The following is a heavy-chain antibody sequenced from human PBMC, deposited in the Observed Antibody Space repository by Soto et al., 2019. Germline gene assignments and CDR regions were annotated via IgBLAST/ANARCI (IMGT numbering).Heavy chain of an antibody. CDR2: INPNSGGT. J-gene: IGHJ5*02. CDR1: GYTFTGYY. CDR3: ARDAPYCSGGSCYLRSFDP. V-gene: IGHV1-2*02. D-gene: IGHD2-15*01. Sequence: GASVKVSCKASGYTFTGYYMHCVRQAPGQVLEWMGWINPNSGGTNYAQKFQGRVTMTRDTSISTAYMELSRLRSDDTAVYYCARDAPYCSGGSCYLRSFDPWGQGTLVTVSS.